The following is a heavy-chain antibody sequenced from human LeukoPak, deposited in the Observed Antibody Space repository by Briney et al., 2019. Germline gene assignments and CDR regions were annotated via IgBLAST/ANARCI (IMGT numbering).Heavy chain of an antibody. Sequence: GGSLRLSCTASGFNFGDYAMSWVRQAPGKGLEWVGSIRSKANGGTTEYAASVKGRFTISRDDSKSIAYLQMNSLKTEDTAVYYCSKAVAASGFLDYWGQGTLVTVSS. V-gene: IGHV3-49*04. J-gene: IGHJ4*02. CDR1: GFNFGDYA. D-gene: IGHD6-13*01. CDR3: SKAVAASGFLDY. CDR2: IRSKANGGTT.